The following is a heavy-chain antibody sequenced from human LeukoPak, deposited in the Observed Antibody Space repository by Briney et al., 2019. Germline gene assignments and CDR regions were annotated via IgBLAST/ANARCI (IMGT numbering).Heavy chain of an antibody. CDR1: GGSISSGSYY. Sequence: PSQTLSLTCTVSGGSISSGSYYWSWIRQPAGKGLEWIGYIYYSGSTNYNPSLKSRVTISADTSKDQFSLKLGSVTAADTAVYYCARGLHSRKSGRRFDVFEIWGQGTMVTVSS. V-gene: IGHV4-61*10. CDR3: ARGLHSRKSGRRFDVFEI. D-gene: IGHD3-22*01. CDR2: IYYSGST. J-gene: IGHJ3*02.